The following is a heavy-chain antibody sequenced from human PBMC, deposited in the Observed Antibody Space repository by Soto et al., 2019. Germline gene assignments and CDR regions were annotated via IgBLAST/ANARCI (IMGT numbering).Heavy chain of an antibody. CDR3: ARGNHRWLQLWYFDL. CDR1: GDTFSNYP. Sequence: QVQLVQSGAEVKKPGSSVKVSCKASGDTFSNYPISWVRQAPGQGLEWMGGIIPIFGTVNYAQKFQGRVTITADASTSTAYMELSSLRSEDTAVYYCARGNHRWLQLWYFDLWGRGTLVTVSS. V-gene: IGHV1-69*12. J-gene: IGHJ2*01. D-gene: IGHD5-12*01. CDR2: IIPIFGTV.